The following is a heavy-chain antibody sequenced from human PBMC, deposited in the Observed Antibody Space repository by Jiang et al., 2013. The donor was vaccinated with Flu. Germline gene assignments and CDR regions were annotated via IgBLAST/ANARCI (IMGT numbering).Heavy chain of an antibody. V-gene: IGHV2-70*01. CDR2: IDWDDDK. Sequence: EWLALIDWDDDKYYSTSLQTRVTISQDTSRNQVVLTMTNMDPVDTATYYCARMRTKFYYDRSRYYCDYWGQGTLVTVSS. J-gene: IGHJ4*02. D-gene: IGHD3-22*01. CDR3: ARMRTKFYYDRSRYYCDY.